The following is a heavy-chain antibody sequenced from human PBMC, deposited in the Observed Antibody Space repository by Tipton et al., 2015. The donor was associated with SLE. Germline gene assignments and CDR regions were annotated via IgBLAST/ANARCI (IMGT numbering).Heavy chain of an antibody. V-gene: IGHV4-59*11. CDR2: IYYSGST. D-gene: IGHD3-22*01. Sequence: TLSLTCTVSGGSISSHYWSWIRQPPGKGLEWIGYIYYSGSTNYNPSLKSRVTISVDTSKNQFSLKLSFVTAADTAVYYCARAGEYYDSSGYPGYWGQGTLVTVSS. J-gene: IGHJ4*02. CDR1: GGSISSHY. CDR3: ARAGEYYDSSGYPGY.